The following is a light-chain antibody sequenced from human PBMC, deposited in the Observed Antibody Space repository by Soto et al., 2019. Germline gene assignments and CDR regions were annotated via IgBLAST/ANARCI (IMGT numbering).Light chain of an antibody. Sequence: DVQMTQSPFFLSGSVGDRVTITCRASQTISSWLAWYQQKPGKAPKLLIYKASTLKSGVPSRFSGSGSGTEFTLTISSLQPDDFATYYCQHYNSYSEAFGQGTKVELK. CDR3: QHYNSYSEA. CDR1: QTISSW. V-gene: IGKV1-5*03. CDR2: KAS. J-gene: IGKJ1*01.